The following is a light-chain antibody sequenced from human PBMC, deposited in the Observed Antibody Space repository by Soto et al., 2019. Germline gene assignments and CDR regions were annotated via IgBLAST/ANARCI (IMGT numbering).Light chain of an antibody. V-gene: IGKV3-15*01. CDR2: GAY. CDR1: QSVSTK. CDR3: QQYKNWPHFT. J-gene: IGKJ3*01. Sequence: EIVMTQSPATLSVSPGERATLSCRASQSVSTKLAWYRHKPGQAPRLLIYGAYTRATGIPARFSGSGSGTEFTLTINSLQSEDFAVSYCQQYKNWPHFTFGPGTTVDIK.